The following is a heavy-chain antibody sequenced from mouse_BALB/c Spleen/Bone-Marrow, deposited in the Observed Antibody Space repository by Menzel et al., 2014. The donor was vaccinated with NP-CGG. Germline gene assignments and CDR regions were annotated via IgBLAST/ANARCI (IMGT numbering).Heavy chain of an antibody. V-gene: IGHV8-13*01. CDR1: GFSLSTFGMG. D-gene: IGHD1-1*01. Sequence: QVTLKVSGPGILQPSQTLILTCSFSGFSLSTFGMGVSWIRQPSGNGLEWLAHIYWDDDKHYNPSLKSRLTISKDTSNNQVFLKITTVDTADTATYYCAQSTTVVARNAMDYWGQGTSVTVSS. CDR2: IYWDDDK. J-gene: IGHJ4*01. CDR3: AQSTTVVARNAMDY.